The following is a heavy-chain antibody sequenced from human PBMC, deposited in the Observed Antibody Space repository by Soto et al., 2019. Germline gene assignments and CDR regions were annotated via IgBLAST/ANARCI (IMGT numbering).Heavy chain of an antibody. CDR1: AGSVSSSRYF. CDR2: ILYSGST. D-gene: IGHD3-3*01. V-gene: IGHV4-61*01. J-gene: IGHJ5*02. Sequence: SETLSLTCTVSAGSVSSSRYFWSWIRQPPGKGLEWIGYILYSGSTLYNPSLRSRLTISVDTSKNQFSLKLSSVTAADTAVYYCARVGRVLEWSPGWIDPWGQGTLVTVSS. CDR3: ARVGRVLEWSPGWIDP.